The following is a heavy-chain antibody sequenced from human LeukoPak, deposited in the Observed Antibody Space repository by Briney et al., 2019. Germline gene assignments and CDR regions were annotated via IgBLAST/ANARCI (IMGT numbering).Heavy chain of an antibody. CDR1: GYTFTSYY. V-gene: IGHV1-46*01. J-gene: IGHJ4*02. CDR3: ARLHDISHHFVF. Sequence: ASVTVSCKASGYTFTSYYMHWVRQAPGQGLEWMGIINPNGGNTSYAQKFQGRVTITRDTSTSTVYMELSSLRCEDTAVLCGARLHDISHHFVFWGQETLVTGSS. D-gene: IGHD3-9*01. CDR2: INPNGGNT.